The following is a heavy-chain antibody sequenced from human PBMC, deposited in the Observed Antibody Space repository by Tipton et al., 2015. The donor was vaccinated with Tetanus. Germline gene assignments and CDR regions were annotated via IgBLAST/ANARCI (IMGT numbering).Heavy chain of an antibody. Sequence: TLSLTCSVSGDSLRAGDRNWSWIRQPPGKGLEWIGYTYYSGSTGYNPSLRSRVTISIDSSKNQFSLKLTSVTAADTAVYYCARDERYGDYAYWGQGALVTVSS. D-gene: IGHD4-17*01. V-gene: IGHV4-61*08. CDR2: TYYSGST. J-gene: IGHJ4*02. CDR3: ARDERYGDYAY. CDR1: GDSLRAGDRN.